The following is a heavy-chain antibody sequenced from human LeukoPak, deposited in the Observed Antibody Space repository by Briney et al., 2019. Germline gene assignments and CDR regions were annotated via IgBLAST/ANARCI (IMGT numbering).Heavy chain of an antibody. D-gene: IGHD1-26*01. CDR1: GSMCNYY. J-gene: IGHJ4*02. Sequence: SETLSLTCTVSGSMCNYYRSWIRQPPGKGLEWIGYIHYNGITNYSPSLKSRVTMSLDTSKNQVSLKLNSVSAADTAVYYCARHISSGGTYAHFDYWGQGTLVTVSS. CDR2: IHYNGIT. V-gene: IGHV4-59*08. CDR3: ARHISSGGTYAHFDY.